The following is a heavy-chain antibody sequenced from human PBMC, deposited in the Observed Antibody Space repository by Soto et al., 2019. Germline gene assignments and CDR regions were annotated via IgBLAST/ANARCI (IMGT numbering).Heavy chain of an antibody. J-gene: IGHJ6*02. V-gene: IGHV3-48*02. Sequence: PGGSLRLSCAASGFTFSSYSMNWVRQAPGKGLEWVSYISSSSSTIYYADSVKGRFTISRDNAKNSLYLQMNSLRDEDTAVYYCARVKGCSSTSCYLYYYYYYGMDVWGQGTTVTVSS. CDR3: ARVKGCSSTSCYLYYYYYYGMDV. CDR1: GFTFSSYS. CDR2: ISSSSSTI. D-gene: IGHD2-2*01.